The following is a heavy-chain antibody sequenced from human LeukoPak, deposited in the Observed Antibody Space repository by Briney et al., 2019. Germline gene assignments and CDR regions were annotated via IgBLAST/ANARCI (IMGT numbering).Heavy chain of an antibody. CDR3: GRGYNSFDS. D-gene: IGHD1-14*01. CDR1: GFTLSDYY. V-gene: IGHV3-72*01. CDR2: SRNKADRYTT. J-gene: IGHJ4*02. Sequence: PGGSLRLSCVASGFTLSDYYMDWVRQAPGRGLEWVARSRNKADRYTTIYAASVKGRFTISRDESKSSLYLQMDTLKTEDTAVYYCGRGYNSFDSWGQGTLVTVSS.